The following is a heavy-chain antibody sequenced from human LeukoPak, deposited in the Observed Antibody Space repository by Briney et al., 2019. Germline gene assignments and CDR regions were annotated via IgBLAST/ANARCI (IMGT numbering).Heavy chain of an antibody. CDR1: GFTFSNAW. J-gene: IGHJ4*02. V-gene: IGHV3-30*18. CDR3: AKGDLYDYVWGSQDY. D-gene: IGHD3-16*01. CDR2: ISYDGTTK. Sequence: GGSLRLSCAASGFTFSNAWMSWVRQAPGKGLEWVAVISYDGTTKYCADSVKGRFTISRDTSKNTLYLQMNSLRPEDTAVYYCAKGDLYDYVWGSQDYWGQGTLVTVSS.